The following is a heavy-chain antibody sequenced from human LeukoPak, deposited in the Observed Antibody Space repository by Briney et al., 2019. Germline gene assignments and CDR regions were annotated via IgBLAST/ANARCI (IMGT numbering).Heavy chain of an antibody. J-gene: IGHJ4*02. D-gene: IGHD2-2*01. V-gene: IGHV4-34*01. Sequence: PSETLSLTCAVYGGSFSDYYWTWIRQPPGKGLEWIGEINHSGSTSYNPSLKSRVTISVDTSKNQFSLKLSSVTAADTAVYYCARICSSTSCLLDYWGQGTLVTVSS. CDR2: INHSGST. CDR3: ARICSSTSCLLDY. CDR1: GGSFSDYY.